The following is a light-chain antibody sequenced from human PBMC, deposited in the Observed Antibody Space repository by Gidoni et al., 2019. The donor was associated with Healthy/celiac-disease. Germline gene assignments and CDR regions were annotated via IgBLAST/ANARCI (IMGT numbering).Light chain of an antibody. CDR3: QQYNNWPPS. V-gene: IGKV3-15*01. CDR2: GAS. Sequence: EIVLTQHPATLSVSPGERATLSCRASQNVSSNLAWYQQKPGQAPRLLIYGASTRATGIPARFSGSGSGTEFTLTISSLQSEDFAVYYCQQYNNWPPSFGQGTKLEIK. CDR1: QNVSSN. J-gene: IGKJ2*03.